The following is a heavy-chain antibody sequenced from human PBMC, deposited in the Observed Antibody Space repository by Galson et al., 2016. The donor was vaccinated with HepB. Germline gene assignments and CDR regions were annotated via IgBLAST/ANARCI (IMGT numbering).Heavy chain of an antibody. CDR2: ISGSGVGT. Sequence: SLILSCAASGFTFRSYTMRWVRQAPGKGLEWVSAISGSGVGTYYADSVKGRFTISRDNSKNTLYLQMNSLRAEDTAVYYCAKDDDDYNDAFDIWGQGTMVTVSS. J-gene: IGHJ3*02. D-gene: IGHD5-24*01. V-gene: IGHV3-23*01. CDR1: GFTFRSYT. CDR3: AKDDDDYNDAFDI.